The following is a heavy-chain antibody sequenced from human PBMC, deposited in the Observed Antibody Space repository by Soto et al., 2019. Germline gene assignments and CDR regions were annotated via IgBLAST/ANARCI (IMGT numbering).Heavy chain of an antibody. CDR2: ISWDGGST. Sequence: GGSLRLSCAASGFTFADYTMHWVRQAPGKGLEWVSLISWDGGSTYYADSVKGRFTISRDNSKNSLYLQMNSLRTEDTALYYCAKDISLGYSYGNFDYWGQGTLVTVSS. CDR3: AKDISLGYSYGNFDY. CDR1: GFTFADYT. J-gene: IGHJ4*02. D-gene: IGHD5-18*01. V-gene: IGHV3-43*01.